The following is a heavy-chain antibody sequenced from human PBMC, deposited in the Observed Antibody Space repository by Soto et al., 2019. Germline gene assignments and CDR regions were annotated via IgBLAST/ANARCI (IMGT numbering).Heavy chain of an antibody. V-gene: IGHV3-23*01. CDR1: GFTFSSYA. CDR2: ISGSGGST. J-gene: IGHJ4*02. Sequence: EVQLLESGGGLVQPGGSLRLSCAASGFTFSSYAMSWVRQAPGKGLEWVSAISGSGGSTYYADSVKGRFTISRDNSKNTLYLQMNSLRAEDTAVYYCAKDRYYYDSSGYYGNPDYWGQGTLGTVSS. D-gene: IGHD3-22*01. CDR3: AKDRYYYDSSGYYGNPDY.